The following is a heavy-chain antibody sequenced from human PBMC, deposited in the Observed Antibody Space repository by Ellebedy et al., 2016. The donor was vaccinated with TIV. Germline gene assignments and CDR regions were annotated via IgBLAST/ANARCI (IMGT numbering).Heavy chain of an antibody. V-gene: IGHV1-18*01. Sequence: ASVKVSCXASGYTFTSYGISWVRQAPGQGLEWMGWISAYNGNTNYAQKLQGRVTMTTDTSTSTAYMELRSLRSEDTAVYYCARDGVDIVVVPAPYYGMDGWGQGTTVTVSS. CDR2: ISAYNGNT. CDR1: GYTFTSYG. J-gene: IGHJ6*02. D-gene: IGHD2-2*03. CDR3: ARDGVDIVVVPAPYYGMDG.